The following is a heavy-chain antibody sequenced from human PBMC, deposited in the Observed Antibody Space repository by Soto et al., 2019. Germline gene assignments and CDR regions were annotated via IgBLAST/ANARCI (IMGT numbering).Heavy chain of an antibody. D-gene: IGHD2-21*01. J-gene: IGHJ6*02. Sequence: QVQLQESGPGLVKPSETLSLTCTVSGGSISSYYWSWIRQPPGKGLEWIGYIYYSGSTNYNPSLKSRVTISVDTSKNRFSLKLSSVTAADTAVYYCARGDLRYYYYGMDVWGQGTTVTVSS. CDR2: IYYSGST. CDR3: ARGDLRYYYYGMDV. V-gene: IGHV4-59*01. CDR1: GGSISSYY.